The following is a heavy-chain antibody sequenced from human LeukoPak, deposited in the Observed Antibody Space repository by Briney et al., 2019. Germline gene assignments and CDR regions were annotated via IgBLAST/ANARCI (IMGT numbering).Heavy chain of an antibody. CDR3: AKGNFGDYGADY. Sequence: DPGGSLRLSCAASGFIFNDYAMSWVRQVPGKGLECVSVISASGGKTYNADSVKGRFTISRDNAKNSLYLQMNSLRVEDTAVYYCAKGNFGDYGADYWGQGTLVTVSS. CDR1: GFIFNDYA. J-gene: IGHJ4*02. V-gene: IGHV3-23*01. CDR2: ISASGGKT. D-gene: IGHD4-17*01.